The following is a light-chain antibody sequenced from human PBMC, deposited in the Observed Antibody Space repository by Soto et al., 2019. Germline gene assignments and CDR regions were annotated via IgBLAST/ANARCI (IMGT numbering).Light chain of an antibody. V-gene: IGKV3-20*01. CDR3: QQYGGSRWT. CDR2: GAS. CDR1: QSVSSTY. J-gene: IGKJ1*01. Sequence: EIVLTQSPGTLSLSPGERATLSCMASQSVSSTYLAWYQQKPGQAPRLLIYGASNRATGIPDRFSGSGSGTEFTLTISRLEPEDFAVSYCQQYGGSRWTFGQGTRVDI.